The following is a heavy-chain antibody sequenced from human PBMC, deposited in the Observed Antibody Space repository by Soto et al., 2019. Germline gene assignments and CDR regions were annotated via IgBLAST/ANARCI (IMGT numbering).Heavy chain of an antibody. V-gene: IGHV1-18*01. CDR2: ISAYNGNT. CDR3: ARGTLSSVPETEGTYGGLNF. J-gene: IGHJ4*02. D-gene: IGHD3-16*01. Sequence: QVQLVQSGAEVKKPGASVKVSCEASGYTFTTYGISWVRQAPGQGLEWMGFISAYNGNTNYAQKLQDRVTLTTDTSTRTAYMELRRLSSDDTAVYYGARGTLSSVPETEGTYGGLNFWGQGTLVPVSS. CDR1: GYTFTTYG.